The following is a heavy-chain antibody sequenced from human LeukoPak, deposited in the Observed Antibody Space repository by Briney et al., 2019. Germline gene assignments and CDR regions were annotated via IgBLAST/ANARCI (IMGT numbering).Heavy chain of an antibody. Sequence: PSETLSLTCAVYGGSFSGYYWSWLRQPPGKGLEWIGEINHSGSTNYNPSLKSRVTISVDTSKNQFSLKLSSVTAADTAVCYCARGVSYGSGKRVWFDPWGQGTLVTVSS. CDR2: INHSGST. V-gene: IGHV4-34*01. CDR1: GGSFSGYY. D-gene: IGHD3-10*01. J-gene: IGHJ5*02. CDR3: ARGVSYGSGKRVWFDP.